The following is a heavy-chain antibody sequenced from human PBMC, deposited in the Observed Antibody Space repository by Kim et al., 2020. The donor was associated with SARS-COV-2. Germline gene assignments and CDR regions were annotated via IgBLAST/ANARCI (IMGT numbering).Heavy chain of an antibody. V-gene: IGHV5-10-1*01. J-gene: IGHJ5*02. CDR3: ASLSYCGGDCALFGDNWFDP. CDR2: IDPSDSYT. D-gene: IGHD2-21*02. CDR1: GYSFTSYW. Sequence: GESLKISCKGSGYSFTSYWISWVRQMPGKGLEWMGRIDPSDSYTNYSPSFQGHVTISADKSISTAYLQWSSLKASDTAMYYCASLSYCGGDCALFGDNWFDPWGQGTLVTVSS.